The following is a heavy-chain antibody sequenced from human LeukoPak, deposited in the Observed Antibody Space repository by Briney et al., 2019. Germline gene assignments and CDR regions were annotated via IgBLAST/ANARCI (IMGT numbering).Heavy chain of an antibody. CDR3: ARVAEYAQSPLDY. CDR1: GYTFTGYY. CDR2: INPNSGGT. D-gene: IGHD2-8*01. V-gene: IGHV1-2*02. Sequence: ASVKVSCKASGYTFTGYYMHWVRQAPGQGLEWMGWINPNSGGTNYAQKFQGRVTMTRDTSISTAYMELSRLRSDDTAVYYCARVAEYAQSPLDYWGQGTLVTVSS. J-gene: IGHJ4*02.